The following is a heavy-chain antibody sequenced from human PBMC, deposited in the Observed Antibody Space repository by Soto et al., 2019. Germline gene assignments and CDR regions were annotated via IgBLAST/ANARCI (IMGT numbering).Heavy chain of an antibody. Sequence: GASVKVSCKASGYTFTSYGISWVRQAPGQGLEWVGWISAYNGNTNYAQKLQGRVTMTTDTSTSTAYMELRSLRSDDTAVYYCARDRTFLVVATAQGLLDYWGQGTLVTVSS. J-gene: IGHJ4*02. CDR1: GYTFTSYG. D-gene: IGHD2-15*01. CDR3: ARDRTFLVVATAQGLLDY. V-gene: IGHV1-18*01. CDR2: ISAYNGNT.